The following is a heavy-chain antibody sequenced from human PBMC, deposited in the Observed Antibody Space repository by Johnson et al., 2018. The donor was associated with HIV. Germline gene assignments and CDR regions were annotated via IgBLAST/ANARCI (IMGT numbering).Heavy chain of an antibody. D-gene: IGHD2-15*01. Sequence: QVQLVESGGGVVQPGRSLRLSCAASGFTFSSYAMHWVRQAPGKGLEWVAVISYDGSNKYYADSVKGRFTISRANSKNTRYLQMNSLRAEDTAVYYCARSPRIVVVVAATVGHAFDIWGQGTMVTVSS. V-gene: IGHV3-30-3*01. CDR3: ARSPRIVVVVAATVGHAFDI. CDR2: ISYDGSNK. J-gene: IGHJ3*02. CDR1: GFTFSSYA.